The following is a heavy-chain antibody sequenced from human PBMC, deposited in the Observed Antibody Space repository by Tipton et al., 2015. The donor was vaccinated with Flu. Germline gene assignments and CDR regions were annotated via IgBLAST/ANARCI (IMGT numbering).Heavy chain of an antibody. V-gene: IGHV1-69*09. J-gene: IGHJ6*02. CDR2: IIPILGIA. CDR1: GGTFSSYA. Sequence: QLVQSGAEGKKPGSSVKVSCKASGGTFSSYAISWVRQAPGQGLEWMGRIIPILGIANYAQKFQGRVTITAAKSTSTAYMELSSLRSEAPAVYYGARTLTISPPYGMDVRGQGTTVTVSS. D-gene: IGHD3-3*01. CDR3: ARTLTISPPYGMDV.